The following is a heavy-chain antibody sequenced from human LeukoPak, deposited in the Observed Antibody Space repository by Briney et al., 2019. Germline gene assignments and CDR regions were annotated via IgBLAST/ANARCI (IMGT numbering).Heavy chain of an antibody. V-gene: IGHV3-9*01. D-gene: IGHD2-2*01. J-gene: IGHJ4*02. CDR2: ISWNSGSI. Sequence: GGSLRLSCAASGFTFSSYAMSWVRQAPGKGLEWVSGISWNSGSIGYADSVEGRFTISRDNAKNSLYLQMNSLRAEDTALYYCAKGDDLVVVPAVDYWGQGTLVTVSS. CDR1: GFTFSSYA. CDR3: AKGDDLVVVPAVDY.